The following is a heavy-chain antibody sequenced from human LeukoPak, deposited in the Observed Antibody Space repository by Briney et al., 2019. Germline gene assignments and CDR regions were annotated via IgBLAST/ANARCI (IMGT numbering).Heavy chain of an antibody. Sequence: GESLKISCKGSGYSFTSYWIGWVRQMPGKGLEWMGIIYPGDSDTRYSPSFQGQVTISADKSISTAYLQWSSLKASDTAMYYCARQPREPPGHDAFDIWGQGTMVTVSS. CDR1: GYSFTSYW. CDR2: IYPGDSDT. J-gene: IGHJ3*02. CDR3: ARQPREPPGHDAFDI. D-gene: IGHD1-26*01. V-gene: IGHV5-51*01.